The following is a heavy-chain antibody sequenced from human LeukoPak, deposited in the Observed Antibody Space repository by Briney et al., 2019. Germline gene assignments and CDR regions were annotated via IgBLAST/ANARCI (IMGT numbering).Heavy chain of an antibody. D-gene: IGHD5-12*01. J-gene: IGHJ4*02. CDR3: ARGNGYSGYDLAANY. CDR1: DASISSSSYH. Sequence: PSETLSLTCTVSDASISSSSYHWGWIRQPPGKGLEWIGSIYYTGTTYYNPSLESRVAISVDTSKNQFSLKLSSVTAADTAVYYCARGNGYSGYDLAANYWGQGTLVTVSS. V-gene: IGHV4-39*07. CDR2: IYYTGTT.